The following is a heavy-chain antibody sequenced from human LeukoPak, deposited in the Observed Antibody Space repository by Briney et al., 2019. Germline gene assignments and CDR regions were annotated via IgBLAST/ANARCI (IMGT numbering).Heavy chain of an antibody. CDR3: TRDFDFWSAI. J-gene: IGHJ4*02. CDR1: GFTFSRHG. D-gene: IGHD3-3*01. CDR2: ISNDGSRK. V-gene: IGHV3-30*03. Sequence: GRSLRLSCAPSGFTFSRHGMHWVRQAPGKGLEWVAIISNDGSRKYYAHSVKGRFTISRDNAKNTLYLQMNSVRGEDTAVYYCTRDFDFWSAIWGQGTLVTVSS.